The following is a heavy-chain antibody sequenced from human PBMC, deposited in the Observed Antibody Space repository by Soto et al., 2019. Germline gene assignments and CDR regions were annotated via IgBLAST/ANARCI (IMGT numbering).Heavy chain of an antibody. CDR3: ARLNCSGGSCYPAYYYGMDV. CDR1: GGTFSSYA. CDR2: IIPIFGTA. Sequence: ASVKVSCKASGGTFSSYAISWVRQAPGQGLEWMGGIIPIFGTANYAQKFQGRVTITADESTSTAYMELSSLRSEDTAVYYCARLNCSGGSCYPAYYYGMDVSGQGTTVTVSS. J-gene: IGHJ6*02. D-gene: IGHD2-15*01. V-gene: IGHV1-69*13.